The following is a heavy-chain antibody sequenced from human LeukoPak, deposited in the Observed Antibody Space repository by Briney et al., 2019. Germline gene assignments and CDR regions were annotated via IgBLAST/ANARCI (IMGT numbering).Heavy chain of an antibody. Sequence: SETLSLTCSVSNGSMSGDYWSWIRQPPGKGLEWIGYIYYNGATNYNPSLKSRVTISVDTSKTQFSLKLSSVTAADTAVYYCARSSRDSVIWYFDLWGRGTLVTVSS. CDR1: NGSMSGDY. CDR3: ARSSRDSVIWYFDL. J-gene: IGHJ2*01. CDR2: IYYNGAT. D-gene: IGHD5/OR15-5a*01. V-gene: IGHV4-59*01.